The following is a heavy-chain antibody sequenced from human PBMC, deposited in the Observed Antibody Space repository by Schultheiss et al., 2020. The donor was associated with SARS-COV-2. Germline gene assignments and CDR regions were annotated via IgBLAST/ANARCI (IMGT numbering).Heavy chain of an antibody. CDR2: ISSSSSYI. D-gene: IGHD5/OR15-5a*01. CDR3: ARTSLRLYWYFDL. V-gene: IGHV3-21*01. CDR1: GFTFSSYS. Sequence: GGSLRLSCAASGFTFSSYSMNWVCQAPGKGLEWVSSISSSSSYIYYADSVKGRFTISRDNAKNSLYLQMNSLRAEDTAVYYCARTSLRLYWYFDLWGRGTLVTVSS. J-gene: IGHJ2*01.